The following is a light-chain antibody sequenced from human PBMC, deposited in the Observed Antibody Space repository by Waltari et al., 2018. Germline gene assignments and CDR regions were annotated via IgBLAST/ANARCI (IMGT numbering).Light chain of an antibody. Sequence: QSALTQPASVSGSPGQSITISCTGTSSDVGGYNLVSWHQQHPGKAPKIISYEVSNRPAGVSNRCSGSKSGNTASLTISGLQAEDEADYYCTSYITTRGDWVFGGGTKLTVL. V-gene: IGLV2-14*01. J-gene: IGLJ3*02. CDR1: SSDVGGYNL. CDR3: TSYITTRGDWV. CDR2: EVS.